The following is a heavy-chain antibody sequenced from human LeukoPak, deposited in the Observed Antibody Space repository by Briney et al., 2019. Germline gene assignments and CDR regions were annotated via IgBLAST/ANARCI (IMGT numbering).Heavy chain of an antibody. V-gene: IGHV3-30*02. CDR1: GFTFGSYG. CDR2: IRSDGSNK. Sequence: PGGSLRLSCAASGFTFGSYGMHWVRQAPGKGLEWVTFIRSDGSNKYYADSVKGRFTISRDNSKNTLYLQMNSLRAEDTAVYYCAMDYYGSGSYLDYWGQGTLVTVSS. D-gene: IGHD3-10*01. CDR3: AMDYYGSGSYLDY. J-gene: IGHJ4*02.